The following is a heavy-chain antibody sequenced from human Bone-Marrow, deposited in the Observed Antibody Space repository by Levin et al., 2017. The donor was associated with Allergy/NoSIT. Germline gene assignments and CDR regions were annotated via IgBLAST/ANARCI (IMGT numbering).Heavy chain of an antibody. CDR3: ARDLGSSWYGYYYYGMDV. CDR2: IWYDGSNK. CDR1: GFTFSSYG. Sequence: GESLKISCAASGFTFSSYGMHWVRQAPGKGLEWVAVIWYDGSNKYYADSVKGRFTISRDNSKNTLYLQMNSLRAEDTAVYYCARDLGSSWYGYYYYGMDVWGQGTTVTVSS. D-gene: IGHD6-13*01. V-gene: IGHV3-33*01. J-gene: IGHJ6*02.